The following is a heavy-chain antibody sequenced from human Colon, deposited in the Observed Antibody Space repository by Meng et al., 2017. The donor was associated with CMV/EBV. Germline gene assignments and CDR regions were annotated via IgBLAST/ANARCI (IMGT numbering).Heavy chain of an antibody. V-gene: IGHV3-21*01. Sequence: GESLKISCAVSGFTLNDYTMNWVRQAPGKGLEWVSSISGSSDYTHYTDLVKGRFTISRDNAKNSLYLQMNSLRAEDTAVYYCARGNQLVSHNTFDIWGQGTMVTVSS. CDR3: ARGNQLVSHNTFDI. J-gene: IGHJ3*02. D-gene: IGHD6-13*01. CDR2: ISGSSDYT. CDR1: GFTLNDYT.